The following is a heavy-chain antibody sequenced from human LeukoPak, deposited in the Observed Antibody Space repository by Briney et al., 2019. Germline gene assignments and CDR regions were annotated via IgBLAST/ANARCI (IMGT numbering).Heavy chain of an antibody. CDR2: VYSGGST. Sequence: PGGSLRLSCAASGVTVSTNHMSWVRQAPGKGLEWVSIVYSGGSTYYADSVKGRFTISRDNSKNTLYLQMNSLRAEDTAVYYCARERDYSGWQFDYRGQGTLVTVSS. CDR1: GVTVSTNH. V-gene: IGHV3-66*01. J-gene: IGHJ4*02. CDR3: ARERDYSGWQFDY. D-gene: IGHD6-19*01.